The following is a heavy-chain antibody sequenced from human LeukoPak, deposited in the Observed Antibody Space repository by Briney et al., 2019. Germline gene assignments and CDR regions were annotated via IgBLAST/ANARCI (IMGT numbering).Heavy chain of an antibody. CDR2: ISSSSSYT. CDR3: ARVTARREFEY. CDR1: GFTFSDYY. J-gene: IGHJ4*02. V-gene: IGHV3-11*06. Sequence: PGGSLRLSCAASGFTFSDYYMSWIRQAPGKGLEWVSYISSSSSYTNYADSVKGRFTISRDNAKNSLYLQMNSLRAEDTAVYYCARVTARREFEYWGQGTLVTVSS. D-gene: IGHD3-16*01.